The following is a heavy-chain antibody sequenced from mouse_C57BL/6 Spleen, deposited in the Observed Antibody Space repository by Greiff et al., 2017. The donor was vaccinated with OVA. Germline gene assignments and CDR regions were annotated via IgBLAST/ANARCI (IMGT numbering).Heavy chain of an antibody. CDR1: GFTFSDYG. CDR3: ARVRRYAMDY. CDR2: ISSGSSTI. D-gene: IGHD2-14*01. V-gene: IGHV5-17*01. Sequence: DVKLVESGGGLVKPGGSLKLSCAASGFTFSDYGMHWVRQAPEKGLEWVAYISSGSSTIYYADTVKGRFTISRDNAKNTLFLQMTSLRSEDTAMYYCARVRRYAMDYWGQGTSVTVSS. J-gene: IGHJ4*01.